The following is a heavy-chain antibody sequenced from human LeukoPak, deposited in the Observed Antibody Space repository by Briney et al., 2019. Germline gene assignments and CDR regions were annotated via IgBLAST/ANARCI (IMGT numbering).Heavy chain of an antibody. Sequence: SETLSLTCTVSGGSINSYYWSWMPQPAGKGLEWIRRIYTRGSTNYNPSLKSRVTMSVDTSKNQFSLKLSSVTAADTAVYYCAKGNGLFDYWGQGTLVTVSS. V-gene: IGHV4-4*07. J-gene: IGHJ4*02. D-gene: IGHD1-1*01. CDR2: IYTRGST. CDR3: AKGNGLFDY. CDR1: GGSINSYY.